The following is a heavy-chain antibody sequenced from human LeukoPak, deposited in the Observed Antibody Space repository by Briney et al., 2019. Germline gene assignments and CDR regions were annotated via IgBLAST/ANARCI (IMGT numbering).Heavy chain of an antibody. CDR1: GFTFSSYG. Sequence: GGSLRLSCAASGFTFSSYGMHWVRQAPGKGLEWVAVISYGGSNKYYADSVKGRFTISRDNSKNTLYLQMNSLRAEDTAVYYCASLTSLGYWGQGTLVTVSS. D-gene: IGHD7-27*01. J-gene: IGHJ4*02. V-gene: IGHV3-30*03. CDR3: ASLTSLGY. CDR2: ISYGGSNK.